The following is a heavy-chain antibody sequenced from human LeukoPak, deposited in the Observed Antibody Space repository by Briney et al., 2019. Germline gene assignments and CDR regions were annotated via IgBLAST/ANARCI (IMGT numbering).Heavy chain of an antibody. D-gene: IGHD3-10*01. V-gene: IGHV5-51*01. CDR1: GYRFTTNW. CDR2: IYPGDSDT. J-gene: IGHJ4*02. CDR3: ASPQMVHF. Sequence: GESLKISCMASGYRFTTNWIGWVRQMPGKGLEWMGIIYPGDSDTRYSPSFQGQVTISADKTISTAYLQWSSLKASDTAMYYCASPQMVHFWGQGTLVTVFS.